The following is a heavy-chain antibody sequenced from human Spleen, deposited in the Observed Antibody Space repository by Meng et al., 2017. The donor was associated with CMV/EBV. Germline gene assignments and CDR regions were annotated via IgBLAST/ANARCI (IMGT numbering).Heavy chain of an antibody. Sequence: SQTLSLTCAVYGGYFRGYYWSWIRQPPGKGLEWIGEINHSGSTNYKPSLKSRVTISVDTAKNQFSLKLSSVTAADTAVYYCASPRGPEGTNGFDPWGQGTLVTVSS. CDR2: INHSGST. D-gene: IGHD1-1*01. V-gene: IGHV4-34*01. J-gene: IGHJ5*02. CDR1: GGYFRGYY. CDR3: ASPRGPEGTNGFDP.